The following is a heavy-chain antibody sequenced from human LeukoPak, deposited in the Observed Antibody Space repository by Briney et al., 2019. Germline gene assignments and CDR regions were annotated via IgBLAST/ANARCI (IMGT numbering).Heavy chain of an antibody. Sequence: GASVKVSCTASGYTFTSYAMNWVRQAPGRGLEWMGWINTNTGNPTYAQGFTGRFVFSLDTSVSTAYLQISSLKAEDTAVYYCARDSRPHYYYGMDVWGQGTTVTVSS. CDR1: GYTFTSYA. CDR2: INTNTGNP. V-gene: IGHV7-4-1*02. J-gene: IGHJ6*02. CDR3: ARDSRPHYYYGMDV.